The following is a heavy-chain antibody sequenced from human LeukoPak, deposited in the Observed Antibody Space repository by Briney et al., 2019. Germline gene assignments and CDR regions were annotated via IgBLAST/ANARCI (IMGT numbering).Heavy chain of an antibody. CDR1: GGSISSYY. Sequence: SETLSLTCTVSGGSISSYYWSWIRQPPGKGLEWIGYIYYSGSTNYNPSLKSRVTISVDTSKNQFSLKLSSVTAADTAVYYCARYQSSFDYWGQGTLVTVSS. J-gene: IGHJ4*02. CDR2: IYYSGST. D-gene: IGHD6-6*01. V-gene: IGHV4-59*01. CDR3: ARYQSSFDY.